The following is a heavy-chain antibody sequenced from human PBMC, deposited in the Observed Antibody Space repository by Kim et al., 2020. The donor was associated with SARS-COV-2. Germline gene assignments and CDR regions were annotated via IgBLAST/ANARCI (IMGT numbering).Heavy chain of an antibody. Sequence: PSRKSRVTISVDTSKNQFSLKLSSVTAADTAVYYCARQNLVAGTGGWFDPWGQGTLVTVSS. J-gene: IGHJ5*02. CDR3: ARQNLVAGTGGWFDP. D-gene: IGHD6-19*01. V-gene: IGHV4-59*08.